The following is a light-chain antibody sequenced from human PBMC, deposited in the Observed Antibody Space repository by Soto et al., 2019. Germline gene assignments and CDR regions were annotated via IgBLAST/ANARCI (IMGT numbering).Light chain of an antibody. J-gene: IGKJ1*01. CDR1: QSVSSN. CDR2: GAS. V-gene: IGKV3-20*01. Sequence: ENMLTQSPCTLSLSPGERATLSFRASQSVSSNLAWYQQKPGQAPRLLIYGASTRATGIPDRFSGSGSGTDFTLTISRLEPEDFAVYYCQQYAGSPRAFGQGTNVDIK. CDR3: QQYAGSPRA.